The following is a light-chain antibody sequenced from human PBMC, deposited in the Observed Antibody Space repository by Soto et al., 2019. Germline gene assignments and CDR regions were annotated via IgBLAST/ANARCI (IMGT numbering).Light chain of an antibody. Sequence: EIVLLQSPATLSVSPGEKATLSCRASQSVSTNVAWYQQIPGQAPRLLIYSASTRATGVPARFSGSGSGTEFTLTISSLQSEDFAVYFCQQYVDWPPTYTFGQGTKLEI. J-gene: IGKJ2*01. CDR1: QSVSTN. CDR2: SAS. CDR3: QQYVDWPPTYT. V-gene: IGKV3-15*01.